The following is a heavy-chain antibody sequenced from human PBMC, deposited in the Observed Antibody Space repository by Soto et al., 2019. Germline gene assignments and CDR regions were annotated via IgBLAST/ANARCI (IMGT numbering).Heavy chain of an antibody. CDR2: IIPVFGTA. D-gene: IGHD5-18*01. Sequence: QVQLVQSGAEVKKPGSSVKVSCKASGGTFSSYAISWVRQAPGQGLEWMGGIIPVFGTANYPQKFQGRVTVTAEQSTGNARMEVRSLKSWDTAVYYCAGGLETAGVYTPFSYWGQGTLVPGSS. CDR1: GGTFSSYA. V-gene: IGHV1-69*01. J-gene: IGHJ4*02. CDR3: AGGLETAGVYTPFSY.